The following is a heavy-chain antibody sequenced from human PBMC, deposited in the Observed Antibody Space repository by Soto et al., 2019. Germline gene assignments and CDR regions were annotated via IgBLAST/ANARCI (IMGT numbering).Heavy chain of an antibody. D-gene: IGHD3-3*01. CDR3: AHRVLRTVFGLVTTTAIYFDF. CDR1: GFSLTTSGVG. J-gene: IGHJ4*02. CDR2: IYWDHDK. V-gene: IGHV2-5*02. Sequence: QITLKESGPTVVKPTETLTLTCTFSGFSLTTSGVGVGWVRQSPGKAPEWLALIYWDHDKRYSTSLNSRLIITKDTSKNQVVLTMANVDPADTATYYCAHRVLRTVFGLVTTTAIYFDFWGPGTPVVVSS.